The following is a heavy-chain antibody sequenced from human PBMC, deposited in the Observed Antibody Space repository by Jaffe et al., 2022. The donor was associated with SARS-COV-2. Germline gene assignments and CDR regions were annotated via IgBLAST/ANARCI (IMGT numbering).Heavy chain of an antibody. V-gene: IGHV3-30*18. CDR1: GFNFGISG. CDR3: AKLTVFRGPFDY. Sequence: QVHLVESGGGVVQPGRSLRLSCAASGFNFGISGMYWVRQAPGKGLQWVAFTSYDGSNKAYADSVKGRFTVSRDNSKDTLYLQMNSLTTDDTATYYCAKLTVFRGPFDYWGQGTLVSVSS. D-gene: IGHD3-10*01. J-gene: IGHJ4*02. CDR2: TSYDGSNK.